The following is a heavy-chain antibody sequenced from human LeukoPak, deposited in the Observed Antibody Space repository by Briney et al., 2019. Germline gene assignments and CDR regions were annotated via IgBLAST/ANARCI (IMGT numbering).Heavy chain of an antibody. CDR2: VWFDGSNQ. CDR1: DLNFSSYG. V-gene: IGHV3-33*01. Sequence: GGSLRLSCAVSDLNFSSYGMHWVRQAPGKGLEWVAVVWFDGSNQYYADSVKGRFTISGDNGQNTVFLQMNRLRVDDTAVYYCARGVHSPYGDFDYWGQGSLVTVSS. J-gene: IGHJ4*02. D-gene: IGHD4-17*01. CDR3: ARGVHSPYGDFDY.